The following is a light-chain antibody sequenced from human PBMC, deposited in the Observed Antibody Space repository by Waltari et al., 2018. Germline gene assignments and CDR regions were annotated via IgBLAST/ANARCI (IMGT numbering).Light chain of an antibody. CDR2: WAS. J-gene: IGKJ1*01. CDR1: QSFLYSSNNNNY. Sequence: DIVMTQSPDSLAVSLGERATIHCKSSQSFLYSSNNNNYLTWYQQKPGQSPKLLIYWASTRESGVPDRFSGSGSGTDFTLTISSLQAEDVAIYYCLQYYSTPPGTFGQGTKVEIK. CDR3: LQYYSTPPGT. V-gene: IGKV4-1*01.